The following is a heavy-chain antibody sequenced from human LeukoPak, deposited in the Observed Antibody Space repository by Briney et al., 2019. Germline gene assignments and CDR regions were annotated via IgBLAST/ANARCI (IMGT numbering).Heavy chain of an antibody. D-gene: IGHD6-13*01. J-gene: IGHJ4*02. CDR2: IYYSGST. Sequence: SETLSLTCTVSGGSISRYYWSWIRQPPGKGLEWIGYIYYSGSTNYNPSLKSRVTISVDTSENQFSLKLSSVTAADTAVYYCARRRSGDGGYSSSWYHDYWGQGTLVTVSS. CDR1: GGSISRYY. V-gene: IGHV4-59*08. CDR3: ARRRSGDGGYSSSWYHDY.